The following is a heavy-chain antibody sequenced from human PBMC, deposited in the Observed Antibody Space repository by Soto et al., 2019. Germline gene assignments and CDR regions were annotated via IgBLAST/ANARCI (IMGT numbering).Heavy chain of an antibody. V-gene: IGHV3-23*01. J-gene: IGHJ6*02. Sequence: EVQLLESGGGLVQPEGSLRLSCAACGFTFSNYAMTWVRQAPGKGLEWVSAISGSGGSTYYADSVKGRFTISRDNSKNTLYLQMDSLRAEDTAVYYCANPPPTMESTIYYYYGMDVWGQGTTVSVSS. CDR1: GFTFSNYA. CDR3: ANPPPTMESTIYYYYGMDV. D-gene: IGHD1-26*01. CDR2: ISGSGGST.